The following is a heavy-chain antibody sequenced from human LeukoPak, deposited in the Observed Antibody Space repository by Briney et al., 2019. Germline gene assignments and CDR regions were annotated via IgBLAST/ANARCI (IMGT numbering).Heavy chain of an antibody. J-gene: IGHJ4*02. CDR1: GFTFSSYA. CDR3: AKGSTLTLIEPWDY. Sequence: GGSLRLSCAASGFTFSSYAMSWVRQAPGKGLEWVSAISGSGGSTYYADSVKGRFTISRDNSKNTLYLQMNSLRAEDTAVYYCAKGSTLTLIEPWDYWGQGTLVTVSS. V-gene: IGHV3-23*01. D-gene: IGHD4-17*01. CDR2: ISGSGGST.